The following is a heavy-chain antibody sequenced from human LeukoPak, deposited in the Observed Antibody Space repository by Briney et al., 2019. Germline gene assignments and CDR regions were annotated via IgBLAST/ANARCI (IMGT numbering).Heavy chain of an antibody. CDR3: ATEEPQWELPRRWFDP. Sequence: PSETLSLTCTVSGGFISSGSYYWSWIRQPAGKGREWIGRIYTSGSTNYNPSLKSRVTISVDTSKNQFSLKLSSVTAADTAVYDCATEEPQWELPRRWFDPWGQGTLVTVSS. CDR1: GGFISSGSYY. J-gene: IGHJ5*02. CDR2: IYTSGST. V-gene: IGHV4-61*02. D-gene: IGHD1-26*01.